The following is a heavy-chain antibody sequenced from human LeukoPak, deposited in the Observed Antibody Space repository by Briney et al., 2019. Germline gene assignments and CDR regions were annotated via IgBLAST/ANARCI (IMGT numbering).Heavy chain of an antibody. D-gene: IGHD3-22*01. V-gene: IGHV4-39*07. CDR1: GCSISSSSYY. CDR2: IYYSGST. J-gene: IGHJ3*02. CDR3: AGAYYYDSSGYNDAFDI. Sequence: SETLSLTCTVSGCSISSSSYYWGWIRQPPGKGLEWIGSIYYSGSTYYNPSLKSRVTISVDTSKNQFSLKLSSVTAADTAVYYCAGAYYYDSSGYNDAFDIWGQGKMVTVSS.